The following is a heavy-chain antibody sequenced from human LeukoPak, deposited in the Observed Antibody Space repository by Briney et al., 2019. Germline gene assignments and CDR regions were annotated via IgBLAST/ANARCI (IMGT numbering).Heavy chain of an antibody. D-gene: IGHD3-10*01. CDR1: GDCVSSNSAA. V-gene: IGHV6-1*01. J-gene: IGHJ6*02. Sequence: SQTLSLTCAISGDCVSSNSAAWNWIRQSPSRGLEWLGRTYYRSKWYNDYAVSVKSRVTINSDTSKNQFSLQLNSVTPEDTAAYYCARVGSESAYGMDVWGQGTTVTVSS. CDR3: ARVGSESAYGMDV. CDR2: TYYRSKWYN.